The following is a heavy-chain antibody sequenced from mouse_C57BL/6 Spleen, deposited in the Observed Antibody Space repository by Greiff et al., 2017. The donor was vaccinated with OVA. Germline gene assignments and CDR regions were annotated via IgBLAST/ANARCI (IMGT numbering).Heavy chain of an antibody. CDR1: GYTFTDYY. D-gene: IGHD2-12*01. CDR3: ARDDNYDRDYYAMDY. Sequence: VQLQQSGPVLVKPGASVKMSCKASGYTFTDYYMNWVKQSHGKSLEWIGVINPYNGGTSYNQKFKGKATSTVDKSSSTAYMELNSLTSEDSAVYYCARDDNYDRDYYAMDYWGQGTSVTVSS. CDR2: INPYNGGT. V-gene: IGHV1-19*01. J-gene: IGHJ4*01.